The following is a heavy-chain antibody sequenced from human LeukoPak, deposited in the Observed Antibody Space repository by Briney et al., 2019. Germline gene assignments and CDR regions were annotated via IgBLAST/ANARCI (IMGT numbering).Heavy chain of an antibody. J-gene: IGHJ4*02. V-gene: IGHV4-39*01. Sequence: SETLSLTCTVSGGSISSSSYYWGWIRQPPGKGLEWIGSIYYSGSTYYNPSLKSRVTISVDTSKNQFSLKLSSVTAADTAVYYCARSGATLFAVLDYWGQGTLVTVSP. CDR2: IYYSGST. D-gene: IGHD2-15*01. CDR1: GGSISSSSYY. CDR3: ARSGATLFAVLDY.